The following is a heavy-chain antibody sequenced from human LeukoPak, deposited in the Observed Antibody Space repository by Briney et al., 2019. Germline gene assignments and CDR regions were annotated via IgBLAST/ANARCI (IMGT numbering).Heavy chain of an antibody. CDR3: ARAIKDTAMATDY. V-gene: IGHV1-2*06. CDR2: INPNSGGT. J-gene: IGHJ4*02. D-gene: IGHD5-18*01. Sequence: ASVKVSCKASGYTFTGYYMHWERQAPGQGLEWMGRINPNSGGTNYAQKFQGRVTMTRDTSISTAYMELSRLRSDDTAVYYCARAIKDTAMATDYWGQGTLVTVSS. CDR1: GYTFTGYY.